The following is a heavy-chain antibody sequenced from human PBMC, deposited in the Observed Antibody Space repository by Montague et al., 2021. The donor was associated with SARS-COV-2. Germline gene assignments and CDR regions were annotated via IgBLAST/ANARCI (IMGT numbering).Heavy chain of an antibody. CDR3: AHRFAGFFDY. CDR1: GFSLNTPEVV. Sequence: PALVKPTQTLTLTCTFSGFSLNTPEVVVGWIRQPPGKALEWLALIYGXDEERYGPSLQSRLTITRDTSKSQVVLTMTNMDPVDTATYYCAHRFAGFFDYWGQGILVTVSS. J-gene: IGHJ4*02. CDR2: IYGXDEE. V-gene: IGHV2-5*05.